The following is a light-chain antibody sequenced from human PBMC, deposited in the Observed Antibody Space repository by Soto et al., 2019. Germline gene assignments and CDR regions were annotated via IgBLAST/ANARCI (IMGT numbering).Light chain of an antibody. CDR1: DIATKG. CDR2: DDN. CDR3: QVWDSSSDHYV. Sequence: ELTHPPSVSVAPGQTARISCGGDDIATKGVHWSQQKPGQAPVLVVYDDNDRPSGIPERLSGSNSGDTATLTISRVEAGDEADYYCQVWDSSSDHYVFGSGTKVTVL. J-gene: IGLJ1*01. V-gene: IGLV3-21*02.